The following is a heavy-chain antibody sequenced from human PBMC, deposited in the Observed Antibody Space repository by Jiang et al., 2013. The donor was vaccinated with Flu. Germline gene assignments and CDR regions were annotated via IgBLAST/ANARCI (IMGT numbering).Heavy chain of an antibody. J-gene: IGHJ4*02. CDR2: IYYSGFT. V-gene: IGHV4-31*03. CDR1: GGSISSGGYY. Sequence: PGLVKPSQTLSLTCTVSGGSISSGGYYWSWIRQHPGKGLEWIGYIYYSGFTYFNPSLKSRITMSLDTSKNQFFLNLSSVTAADTAVYYCARDKKEFGGNGLDYWGQGTLVTVSS. CDR3: ARDKKEFGGNGLDY. D-gene: IGHD4-23*01.